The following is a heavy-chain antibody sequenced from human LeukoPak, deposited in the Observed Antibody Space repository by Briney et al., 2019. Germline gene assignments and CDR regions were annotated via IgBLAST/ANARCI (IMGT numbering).Heavy chain of an antibody. D-gene: IGHD3-22*01. V-gene: IGHV6-1*01. CDR2: TYYRSEWYN. Sequence: SQTLSLTCAISGDSVSSNSAAWNWIRQSPSRGLEWLGRTYYRSEWYNDYAVSVKSRITINPGTSKNQFSLQLNSVTPEDTAVYYCARDKLDSYYYDSSGYSVFDYWGQGTLVTVSS. CDR1: GDSVSSNSAA. CDR3: ARDKLDSYYYDSSGYSVFDY. J-gene: IGHJ4*02.